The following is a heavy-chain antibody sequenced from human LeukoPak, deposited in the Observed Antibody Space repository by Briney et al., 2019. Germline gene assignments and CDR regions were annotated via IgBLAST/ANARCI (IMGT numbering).Heavy chain of an antibody. J-gene: IGHJ3*02. D-gene: IGHD6-19*01. CDR2: ISSSSYI. V-gene: IGHV3-21*01. CDR1: GFTFSSYS. CDR3: ARLAGPTSWAFDI. Sequence: GGSLRLSCAASGFTFSSYSMNWVRQAPGKGLEWVSSISSSSYIYYADSVKGRFTISRDNAKNSLYLQMNSLRAEDTAVYYCARLAGPTSWAFDIWGQGTMVTVSS.